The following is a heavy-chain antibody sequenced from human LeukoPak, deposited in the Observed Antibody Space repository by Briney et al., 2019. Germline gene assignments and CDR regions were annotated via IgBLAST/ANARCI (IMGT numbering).Heavy chain of an antibody. CDR3: AIGMMAAGNFDR. J-gene: IGHJ4*02. CDR1: GYTFTSYY. D-gene: IGHD6-13*01. CDR2: INPNNGDT. Sequence: ASVKVSCKASGYTFTSYYLQWVRQAPGQGLEWMGRINPNNGDTNCPQNFQGRVTMTRDTSISTAYMEMTNLTSDDTAVYWCAIGMMAAGNFDRWGQGTLVTVSS. V-gene: IGHV1-2*06.